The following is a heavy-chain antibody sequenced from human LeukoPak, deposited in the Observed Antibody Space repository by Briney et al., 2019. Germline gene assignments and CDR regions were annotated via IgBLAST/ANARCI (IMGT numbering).Heavy chain of an antibody. CDR3: ARDLCSSASCYSVYYYYGMDV. D-gene: IGHD2-2*02. V-gene: IGHV3-74*01. CDR2: INSDGSST. J-gene: IGHJ6*02. CDR1: GFTFSNAW. Sequence: GGSLRLSCAASGFTFSNAWMSWVRQAPGKGLVWVSRINSDGSSTSYADSVKGRFTISRDNAKNTLYLQMNSLRAEDTAVYYCARDLCSSASCYSVYYYYGMDVWGQGTTVTVSS.